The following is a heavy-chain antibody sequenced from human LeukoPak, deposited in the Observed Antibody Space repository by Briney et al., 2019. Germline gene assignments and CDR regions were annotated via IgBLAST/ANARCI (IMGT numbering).Heavy chain of an antibody. CDR1: GGTFSSYA. CDR2: IIPILGIA. D-gene: IGHD3-22*01. J-gene: IGHJ6*02. CDR3: ARDRAIVGSLDA. V-gene: IGHV1-69*04. Sequence: GSSVKVSCKASGGTFSSYAISWVRQAPGQGLEWMGRIIPILGIANYAQKFQGRVTITADKSTSTAYMELSSLRSEDTAVYYCARDRAIVGSLDAWGQGTTVTVSS.